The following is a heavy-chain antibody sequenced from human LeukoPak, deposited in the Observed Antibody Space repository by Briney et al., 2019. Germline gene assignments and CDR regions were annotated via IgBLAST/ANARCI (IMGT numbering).Heavy chain of an antibody. CDR2: IYYSGST. Sequence: PSETLSLTCTVSGGSISSSSYYWGWIRQPPGKGLAWIGSIYYSGSTYYNPSLKSRVTISVDTSKNQFSLKLSSVTAADTAVYYCARDQVSGGGIFDYWGQGTLVTVSS. CDR1: GGSISSSSYY. D-gene: IGHD3-16*01. J-gene: IGHJ4*02. V-gene: IGHV4-39*07. CDR3: ARDQVSGGGIFDY.